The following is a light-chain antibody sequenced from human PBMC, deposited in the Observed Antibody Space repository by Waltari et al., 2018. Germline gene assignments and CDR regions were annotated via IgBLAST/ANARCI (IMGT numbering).Light chain of an antibody. V-gene: IGLV7-46*01. CDR2: DTS. J-gene: IGLJ3*02. CDR3: LISYSGVGV. Sequence: QAVVTLEPSLTVSPGGTVTLTFGSSAGAVTSGLYPYWFQQKPGQAPRTLIYDTSNKHSWTPARFSGSLLGGKAALTLSGAQPEDEAEYYCLISYSGVGVFGGGTKLTVL. CDR1: AGAVTSGLY.